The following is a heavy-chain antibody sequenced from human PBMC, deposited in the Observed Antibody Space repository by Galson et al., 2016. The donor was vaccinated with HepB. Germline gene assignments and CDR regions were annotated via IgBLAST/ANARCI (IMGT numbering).Heavy chain of an antibody. CDR1: GFTFSSYS. CDR2: INSDGSST. J-gene: IGHJ4*02. D-gene: IGHD5-24*01. CDR3: ARRMATITSFDY. V-gene: IGHV3-74*01. Sequence: SLRLSCAASGFTFSSYSMTWVRQAPGKGLEWVSRINSDGSSTSYADSVRGRFTISRDNAKNTLYLQMNSLRAEDTAVYYCARRMATITSFDYWGQGTLVTVSS.